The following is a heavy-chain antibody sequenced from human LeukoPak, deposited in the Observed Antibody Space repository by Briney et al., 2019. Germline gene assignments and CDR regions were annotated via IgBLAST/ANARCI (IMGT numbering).Heavy chain of an antibody. Sequence: SVKVSCKASGGTFSSYAISWVRQAPGQGLEWMGGIIPIFGTANYAQKFQGRVTITADESTSTAYMELSSLRSEDTAVYYCARGRYCSGGSCYSRWFDPWGQGTLVTVSS. D-gene: IGHD2-15*01. J-gene: IGHJ5*02. CDR2: IIPIFGTA. CDR3: ARGRYCSGGSCYSRWFDP. V-gene: IGHV1-69*13. CDR1: GGTFSSYA.